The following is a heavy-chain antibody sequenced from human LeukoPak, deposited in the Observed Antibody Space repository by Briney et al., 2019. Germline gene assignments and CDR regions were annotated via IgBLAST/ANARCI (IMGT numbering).Heavy chain of an antibody. Sequence: SETLSLTCTVSGGSISSYYWSWIRQPPGKGLEWIGYIYYGGSTNYNPSLKSRVTISVDTSKNQFSLKLSSVTAADTAVYYCARFPNYYYYYMDVWGKGTTVTVSS. CDR3: ARFPNYYYYYMDV. J-gene: IGHJ6*03. CDR1: GGSISSYY. CDR2: IYYGGST. V-gene: IGHV4-59*12.